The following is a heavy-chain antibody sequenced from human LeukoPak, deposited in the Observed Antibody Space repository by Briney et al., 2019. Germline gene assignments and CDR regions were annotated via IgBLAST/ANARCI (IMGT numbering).Heavy chain of an antibody. CDR1: GYSLSRGYY. J-gene: IGHJ4*02. V-gene: IGHV4-38-2*01. D-gene: IGHD2-2*01. CDR3: ARVPETHFDY. CDR2: IYHSGST. Sequence: SGTLSLTCAVSGYSLSRGYYWGWIRQPPGKGLEWIVRIYHSGSTYYSPSLKSRVTISVDTSKNQFSLKLSSVTAADTAVYYCARVPETHFDYWGQGILVTVSS.